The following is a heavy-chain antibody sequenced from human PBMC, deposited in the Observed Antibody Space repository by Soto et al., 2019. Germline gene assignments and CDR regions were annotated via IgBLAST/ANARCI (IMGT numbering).Heavy chain of an antibody. J-gene: IGHJ4*02. CDR1: GFTFSSYS. CDR2: ISSSSSYI. D-gene: IGHD5-18*01. Sequence: PGGSLRLSCAASGFTFSSYSMNWVRQAPGKGLEWVSSISSSSSYIYYADSVKGRFTISRDNAKNSLHLQMNSLRAEDTAVYYCAREKLVGYSYEYYFDYWGQGTLVTVSS. V-gene: IGHV3-21*01. CDR3: AREKLVGYSYEYYFDY.